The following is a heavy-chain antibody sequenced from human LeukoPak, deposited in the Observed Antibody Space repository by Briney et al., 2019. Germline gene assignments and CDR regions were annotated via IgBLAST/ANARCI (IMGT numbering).Heavy chain of an antibody. CDR2: IDTDGSTT. CDR1: EFTFRNYW. CDR3: VRGGSGSSYGEFVS. D-gene: IGHD5-18*01. V-gene: IGHV3-74*01. J-gene: IGHJ4*02. Sequence: GGSLRLSCAASEFTFRNYWMHWIRQVPGKGLVWVSRIDTDGSTTNYADSVEGRFTISRDNARNTVYLQMNSLSADDTGVYYCVRGGSGSSYGEFVSWGQGTLVTVSS.